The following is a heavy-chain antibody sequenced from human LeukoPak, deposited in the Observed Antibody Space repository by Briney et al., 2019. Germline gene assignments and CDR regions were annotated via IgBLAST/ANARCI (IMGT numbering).Heavy chain of an antibody. D-gene: IGHD3-22*01. CDR2: ITSSGNSI. J-gene: IGHJ5*02. Sequence: GGSLRLSCAASGFTVSSNYMSWVRQAPGKGLEWVSYITSSGNSIYYADSVKGRFAISRDNAKNSLYLQMNSLRAEDTAVYYCARDSSSGYYYWFDPWGQGTLVTVSS. CDR3: ARDSSSGYYYWFDP. CDR1: GFTVSSNY. V-gene: IGHV3-11*01.